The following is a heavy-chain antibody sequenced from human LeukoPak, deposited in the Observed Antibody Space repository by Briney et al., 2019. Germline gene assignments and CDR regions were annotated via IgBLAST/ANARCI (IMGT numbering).Heavy chain of an antibody. CDR3: AKPPNYDFWSGYYIDY. CDR2: INPNSGGT. J-gene: IGHJ4*02. Sequence: GSVKVSCKASGYTFTRYYMHWVRQAPGQGLEWMGWINPNSGGTNYAQKCQGRVTMTSDPSISTAYMELSRLRSDDTAVYYCAKPPNYDFWSGYYIDYWGQGTLVTVSS. V-gene: IGHV1-2*02. CDR1: GYTFTRYY. D-gene: IGHD3-3*01.